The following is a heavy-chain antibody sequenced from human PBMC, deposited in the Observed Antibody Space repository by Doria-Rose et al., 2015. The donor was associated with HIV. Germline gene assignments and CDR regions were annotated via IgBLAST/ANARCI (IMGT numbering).Heavy chain of an antibody. Sequence: QITLKESGPVLVKPTETLTLTCTVSGVSLSSPGMGVSWIRQPPGKALEWLANIFSDDERSYKTSLKSRLTISRGTSKSQVVLTMTGMDPADTATYYCARIKSSRWYHKYYFDFWGQGTLVIVSA. CDR3: ARIKSSRWYHKYYFDF. CDR2: IFSDDER. J-gene: IGHJ4*02. D-gene: IGHD6-13*01. V-gene: IGHV2-26*01. CDR1: GVSLSSPGMG.